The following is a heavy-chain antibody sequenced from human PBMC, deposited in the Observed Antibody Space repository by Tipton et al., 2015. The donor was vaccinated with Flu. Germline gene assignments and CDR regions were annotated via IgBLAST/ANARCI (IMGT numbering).Heavy chain of an antibody. CDR3: VRDRVQGVVGVTVTPVGDY. CDR2: ISPYTGDT. V-gene: IGHV1-18*01. CDR1: GYTFSTYI. Sequence: SCKASGYTFSTYIITWVRQAPGQGLEWMGWISPYTGDTKYAPRFQGRVTMTTDTPTSTAYMELRSLRSDDTALYYCVRDRVQGVVGVTVTPVGDYWGQGTQVTVSS. D-gene: IGHD2-15*01. J-gene: IGHJ4*02.